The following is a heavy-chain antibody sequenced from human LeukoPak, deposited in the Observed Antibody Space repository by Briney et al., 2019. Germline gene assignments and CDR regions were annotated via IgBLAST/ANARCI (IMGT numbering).Heavy chain of an antibody. D-gene: IGHD4-11*01. CDR2: IKEDGSVK. Sequence: GGSLRLSCAASGFTFSSFWMIWVRQAPGKGLEWVANIKEDGSVKNYVDSVKGRFTISRDNAKNSLFLQMNSLRAEDTVVYYCARERYGNYNRGQGTLVTVSS. CDR1: GFTFSSFW. CDR3: ARERYGNYN. V-gene: IGHV3-7*03. J-gene: IGHJ4*02.